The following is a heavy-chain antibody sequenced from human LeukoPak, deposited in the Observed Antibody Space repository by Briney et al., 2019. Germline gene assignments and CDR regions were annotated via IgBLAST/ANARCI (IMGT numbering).Heavy chain of an antibody. CDR2: IIPKSGGT. CDR1: GYTFTDYC. V-gene: IGHV1-2*02. Sequence: GASVKVSCEASGYTFTDYCMHWVRQAPGQGLEWMGWIIPKSGGTNYAQKFQGRVTMTRDTSISTAYMELSSLISDDTAVYYCARGPLADYYFNYYMDVWGKGTTVTVSS. J-gene: IGHJ6*03. CDR3: ARGPLADYYFNYYMDV.